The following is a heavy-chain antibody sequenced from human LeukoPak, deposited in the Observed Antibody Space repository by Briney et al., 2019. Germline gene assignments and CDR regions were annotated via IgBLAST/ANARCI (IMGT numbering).Heavy chain of an antibody. J-gene: IGHJ4*02. Sequence: SGGSLRLSCAASGFTFSSYGMHWVRQAPGKGLEWVAVIWYDGSNKYYADSVKGRFTISRDNSKNTLYLQMNSLRAEDTAVYYCARDAGTVTIMPMDYWGQGTLVTVSS. CDR1: GFTFSSYG. CDR3: ARDAGTVTIMPMDY. CDR2: IWYDGSNK. D-gene: IGHD4-17*01. V-gene: IGHV3-33*08.